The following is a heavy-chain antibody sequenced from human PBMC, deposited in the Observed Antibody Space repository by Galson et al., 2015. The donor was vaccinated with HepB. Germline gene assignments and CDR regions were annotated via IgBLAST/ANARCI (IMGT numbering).Heavy chain of an antibody. CDR3: WTGPRGYCSGGSCPRRLGY. Sequence: SLRLSCAASGFTVSSNYMSWVRQAPGQGLEWVSVIYSGGGTYYADSVKGRFTISRDNSKNTLSLQMNSPRAEDTAVYYCWTGPRGYCSGGSCPRRLGYWGQGTLVTVSS. CDR2: IYSGGGT. CDR1: GFTVSSNY. J-gene: IGHJ4*02. D-gene: IGHD2-15*01. V-gene: IGHV3-53*01.